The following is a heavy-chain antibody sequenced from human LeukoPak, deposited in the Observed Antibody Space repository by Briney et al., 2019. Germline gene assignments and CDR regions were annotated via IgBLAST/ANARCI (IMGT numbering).Heavy chain of an antibody. D-gene: IGHD3-22*01. CDR3: ATLYYDDSLGDY. J-gene: IGHJ4*02. CDR2: KYISGST. V-gene: IGHV4-4*07. CDR1: GGSISSYY. Sequence: SETLSLTCTVSGGSISSYYWSWIRQPAGKGLEWIGRKYISGSTNYNPSLKSRVTMSVDTSKNQFSLKLSSVTAADTAVYYCATLYYDDSLGDYWGQGTLVTVSS.